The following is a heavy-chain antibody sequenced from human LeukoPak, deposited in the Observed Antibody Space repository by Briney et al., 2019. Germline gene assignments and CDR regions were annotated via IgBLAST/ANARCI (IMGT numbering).Heavy chain of an antibody. J-gene: IGHJ4*02. CDR3: ARNVSYSFDY. CDR2: IYHSGST. V-gene: IGHV4-38-2*01. CDR1: GFSIRSNYY. D-gene: IGHD1-1*01. Sequence: PSETLSPTCDVSGFSIRSNYYWGWILQPPGKGLEWIGSIYHSGSTYYNPSLKSRVTISVDTSKNQFSLKLSSVTAADTAVYYCARNVSYSFDYWGQGTLVTVSS.